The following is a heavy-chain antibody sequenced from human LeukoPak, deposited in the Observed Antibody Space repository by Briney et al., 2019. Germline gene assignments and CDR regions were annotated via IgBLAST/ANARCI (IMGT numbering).Heavy chain of an antibody. CDR2: ISGSGGST. CDR3: AKQLERLVYYYGMDV. V-gene: IGHV3-23*01. D-gene: IGHD1-1*01. CDR1: GFTFSSYA. Sequence: GGSLRLSCAASGFTFSSYAMSWVRQAPGKGLEGVSAISGSGGSTCFADSVKGRFTISRDNSKNTLYLQMNSLRAEDTPVYYCAKQLERLVYYYGMDVWSQGTTVTVSS. J-gene: IGHJ6*02.